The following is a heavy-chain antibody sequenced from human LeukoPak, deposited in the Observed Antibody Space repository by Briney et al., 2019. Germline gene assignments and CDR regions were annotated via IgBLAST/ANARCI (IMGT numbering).Heavy chain of an antibody. V-gene: IGHV1-69*13. Sequence: GASVKVSCKASGYTFTSYGISWVRQAPGQGLECMGGIIPIFGKANYAQKFQGRVTITADESTSTAYMELSRLRSDDTAVYYCARVESTVEPYYFDYWGQGTLVTVSS. CDR2: IIPIFGKA. CDR3: ARVESTVEPYYFDY. J-gene: IGHJ4*02. D-gene: IGHD4-23*01. CDR1: GYTFTSYG.